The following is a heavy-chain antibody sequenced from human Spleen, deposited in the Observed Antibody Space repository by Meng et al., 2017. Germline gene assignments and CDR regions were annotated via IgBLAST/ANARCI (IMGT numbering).Heavy chain of an antibody. Sequence: SETLSLTCVVSGGSFSDYYWSWIRQPPGKGLEWIGSIYHSGSTYYNPSLKSRVTISVDTSKNQFSLKLSSVTAADTAVYYCARGVHIVVVVAAIIWGQGTMVTVSS. CDR3: ARGVHIVVVVAAII. V-gene: IGHV4-34*01. J-gene: IGHJ3*02. CDR1: GGSFSDYY. D-gene: IGHD2-15*01. CDR2: IYHSGST.